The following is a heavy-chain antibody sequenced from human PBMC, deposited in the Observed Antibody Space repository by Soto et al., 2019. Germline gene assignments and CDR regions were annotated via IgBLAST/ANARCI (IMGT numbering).Heavy chain of an antibody. J-gene: IGHJ4*02. V-gene: IGHV1-18*01. CDR1: GYTFTSYG. CDR3: ARENPVGVIASYFDY. Sequence: GASVKVSCKESGYTFTSYGIIWVRQAPRQGLEWMGWISAYNGNTNYAQKLQGRVTMTTDTSTSTAYMELRSLRSDDTAVYYCARENPVGVIASYFDYWGQGTLVTVSS. D-gene: IGHD2-21*01. CDR2: ISAYNGNT.